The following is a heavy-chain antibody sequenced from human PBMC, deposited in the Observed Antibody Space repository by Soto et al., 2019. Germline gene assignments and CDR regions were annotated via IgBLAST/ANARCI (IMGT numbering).Heavy chain of an antibody. J-gene: IGHJ5*02. CDR1: GGSISSSSYY. CDR3: ARDYDSSGDH. D-gene: IGHD3-22*01. CDR2: IYYSGST. Sequence: SETLSLTCTVSGGSISSSSYYWGWIRQPPGKGLEWIGSIYYSGSTYYNPSLKSRVTISVDTSKNQFSLKLSSVTAADTAVYYCARDYDSSGDHWGQGTLVTVS. V-gene: IGHV4-39*01.